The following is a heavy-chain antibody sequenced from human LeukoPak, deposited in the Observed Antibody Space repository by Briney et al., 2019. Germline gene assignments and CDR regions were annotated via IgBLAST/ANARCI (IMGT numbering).Heavy chain of an antibody. Sequence: SETLSLTCTVSGGSISSYYWSWIRQPPGKGLEWIGYIYYSGSTNYNPSLQSRVTISVDTSKNQFSLKLSSVTAADTAVYYCARGPPEAAAGVDYWGQGTLVTVSS. CDR1: GGSISSYY. CDR2: IYYSGST. D-gene: IGHD6-13*01. CDR3: ARGPPEAAAGVDY. J-gene: IGHJ4*02. V-gene: IGHV4-59*01.